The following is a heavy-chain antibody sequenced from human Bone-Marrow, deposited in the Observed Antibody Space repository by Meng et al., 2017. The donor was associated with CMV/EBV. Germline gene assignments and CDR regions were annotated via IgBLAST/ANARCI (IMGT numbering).Heavy chain of an antibody. J-gene: IGHJ4*01. V-gene: IGHV3-66*02. D-gene: IGHD3-10*01. CDR1: GFIVSNNY. Sequence: GGSLRLSCAASGFIVSNNYMNWVRQAPGKGLEWVSVIYSGDRTDYADSVKGRFTTSRDNSKNTLYVQMNSLKPEDTAVYYCARGHLIGGFGESPLDYWGHGERVTGSS. CDR3: ARGHLIGGFGESPLDY. CDR2: IYSGDRT.